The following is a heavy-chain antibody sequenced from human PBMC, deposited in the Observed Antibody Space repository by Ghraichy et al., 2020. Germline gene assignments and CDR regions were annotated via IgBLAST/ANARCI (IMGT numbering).Heavy chain of an antibody. D-gene: IGHD3-9*01. CDR3: ARDKMYYDILTGYRPDAFDI. V-gene: IGHV4-59*01. CDR1: GGSISTYY. J-gene: IGHJ3*02. Sequence: SETLSLTCTVSGGSISTYYWSWIRQPPGKGLEWIGYIYYSGSTNYNPSLKSRVTISVDTSKNQFSLKLSSVTAADTAVYYCARDKMYYDILTGYRPDAFDIWGQGTMVTVSS. CDR2: IYYSGST.